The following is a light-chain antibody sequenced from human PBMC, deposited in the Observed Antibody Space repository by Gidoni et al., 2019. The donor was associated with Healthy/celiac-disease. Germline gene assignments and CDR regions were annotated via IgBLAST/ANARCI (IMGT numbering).Light chain of an antibody. CDR2: AAS. Sequence: DIQLTQSPSFLSASVGDRVTITCRASQGISSYLAWYQQKPGKAPKLLIYAASTLQSGVPSRFRGSGSGTEFTLTISSLQPEDFATYYCQQLNSYPRTFGQVTKVEIK. CDR1: QGISSY. V-gene: IGKV1-9*01. CDR3: QQLNSYPRT. J-gene: IGKJ1*01.